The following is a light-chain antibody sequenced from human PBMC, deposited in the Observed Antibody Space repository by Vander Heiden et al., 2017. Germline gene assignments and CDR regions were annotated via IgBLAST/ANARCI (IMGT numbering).Light chain of an antibody. CDR1: RSLSSY. Sequence: VLTASPCTLSFSPGEVATLSGSTCRSLSSYLAWYQKKPGQAPRLLIYDESNRANGSTARFSGSGDGTDVTLTISSREPEDFVVYYCEQRNNGHPMITFGHGTKVDIK. CDR2: DES. V-gene: IGKV3-11*01. CDR3: EQRNNGHPMIT. J-gene: IGKJ3*01.